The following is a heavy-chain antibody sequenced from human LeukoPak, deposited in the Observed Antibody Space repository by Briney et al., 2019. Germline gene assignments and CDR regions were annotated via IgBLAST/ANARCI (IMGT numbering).Heavy chain of an antibody. D-gene: IGHD3-10*01. Sequence: PSETLSLACTVSGGSISSYYWSWIRQSPGKGLEWIGYIYISGNTNYDPSLKSRVTISVDTSKSQFSLKLTSVTAADTAVYYCARHLWAPGPRAGYDAFDIWGQGTMVTVSS. CDR2: IYISGNT. CDR3: ARHLWAPGPRAGYDAFDI. CDR1: GGSISSYY. V-gene: IGHV4-59*08. J-gene: IGHJ3*02.